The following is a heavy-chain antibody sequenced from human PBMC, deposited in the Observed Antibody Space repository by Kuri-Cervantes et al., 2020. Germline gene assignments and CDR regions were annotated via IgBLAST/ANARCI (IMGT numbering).Heavy chain of an antibody. CDR3: ARGGRDGYNLAGFWPYFDI. CDR2: INHSGST. Sequence: SETLSLTCTVSGGSISSYYWSWIRQPPGKGLEWIGEINHSGSTNYNPSLKSRVTISVDTSKNQFSLKLSSVTAADTAVYYCARGGRDGYNLAGFWPYFDIWGQGTMVTVSS. D-gene: IGHD5-24*01. CDR1: GGSISSYY. J-gene: IGHJ3*02. V-gene: IGHV4-34*01.